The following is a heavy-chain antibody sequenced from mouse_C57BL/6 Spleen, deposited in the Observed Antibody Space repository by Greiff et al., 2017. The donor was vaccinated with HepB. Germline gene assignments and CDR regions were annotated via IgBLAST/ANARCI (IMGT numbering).Heavy chain of an antibody. V-gene: IGHV1-7*01. D-gene: IGHD2-4*01. CDR2: INPSSGST. CDR1: GYTFTSYW. CDR3: ATYDYDDGGDFDY. Sequence: QVQLQQSGAELAKPGASVKLSCKASGYTFTSYWMHWVKQRPGQGLEWIGYINPSSGSTKSNQKFKDKATLTADKSSRTAYMQLSSLTYEDSAVYYCATYDYDDGGDFDYWGQGTTLTVSS. J-gene: IGHJ2*01.